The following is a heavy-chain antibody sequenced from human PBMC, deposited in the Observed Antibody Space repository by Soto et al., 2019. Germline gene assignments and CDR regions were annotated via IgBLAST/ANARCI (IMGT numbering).Heavy chain of an antibody. J-gene: IGHJ5*02. CDR3: TSPGSYAVAAPT. CDR2: IRSKANSYAT. V-gene: IGHV3-73*01. CDR1: WVTCSGSA. Sequence: RLSWAAAWVTCSGSAMHRVRQASGKGLEWVGRIRSKANSYATAYAASVKGRFTISRDDSKNTAYLQMNSLKTEDTAVYYCTSPGSYAVAAPTWGQGTLVTISS. D-gene: IGHD2-2*01.